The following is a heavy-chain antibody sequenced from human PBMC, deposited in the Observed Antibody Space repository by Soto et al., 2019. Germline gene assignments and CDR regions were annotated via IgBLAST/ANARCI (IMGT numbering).Heavy chain of an antibody. CDR3: ARYGGLGY. V-gene: IGHV4-39*01. D-gene: IGHD3-10*01. CDR2: IHYTGST. J-gene: IGHJ4*02. CDR1: GGSISSSSYY. Sequence: SETLSLTCTVSGGSISSSSYYWGWIRQPPEKGLEWIGSIHYTGSTHYNPSLKSRVTISVDTSKNQFSLKLNSVTAADTAVYYCARYGGLGYWGQGTLVTVSS.